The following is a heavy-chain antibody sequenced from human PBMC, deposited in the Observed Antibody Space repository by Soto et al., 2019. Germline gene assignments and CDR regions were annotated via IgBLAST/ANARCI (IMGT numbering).Heavy chain of an antibody. CDR1: GGSVSSGSYY. D-gene: IGHD2-21*02. CDR3: ARDLWGYCGTDCYPLDV. CDR2: FYYSGST. V-gene: IGHV4-61*01. Sequence: PSETLSLTCTVSGGSVSSGSYYWSWIRQPPGKGLEWIGYFYYSGSTNYNPSLKSRVTISVDTSKNQFSLKLSSVTAADTAVYYCARDLWGYCGTDCYPLDVWGQGTTVTVSS. J-gene: IGHJ6*02.